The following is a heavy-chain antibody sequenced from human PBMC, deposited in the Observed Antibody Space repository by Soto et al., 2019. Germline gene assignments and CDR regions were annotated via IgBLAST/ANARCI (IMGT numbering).Heavy chain of an antibody. J-gene: IGHJ4*02. CDR1: GGTYSSYA. D-gene: IGHD1-26*01. CDR3: ARVGRVGATYDY. Sequence: SVKVSCKASGGTYSSYAISWVRQAPGQGLEWMGGIIPIFGTANYAQKFQGRVTITADESTSTAYMELSSLRSEDTALYYCARVGRVGATYDYWGQGTLVTVSS. V-gene: IGHV1-69*13. CDR2: IIPIFGTA.